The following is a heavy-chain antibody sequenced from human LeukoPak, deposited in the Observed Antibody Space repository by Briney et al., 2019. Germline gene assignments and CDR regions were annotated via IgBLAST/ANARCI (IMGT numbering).Heavy chain of an antibody. CDR3: AKDESTIWEYFDY. CDR2: ISGSDTRT. D-gene: IGHD5-24*01. J-gene: IGHJ4*02. V-gene: IGHV3-23*01. Sequence: GGSLRLSCAASGFTFSHYAMGWVRQAPGKGLEWVSGISGSDTRTYYADSVRGRFTISRDDSTNTLFLQMNRLRADDTAFYYCAKDESTIWEYFDYWGQGTLVTVSS. CDR1: GFTFSHYA.